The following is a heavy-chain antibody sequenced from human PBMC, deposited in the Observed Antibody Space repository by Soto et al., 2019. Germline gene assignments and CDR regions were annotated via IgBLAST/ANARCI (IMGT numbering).Heavy chain of an antibody. J-gene: IGHJ5*02. CDR3: ARDGWFGESRLFDP. CDR2: IYSGGST. V-gene: IGHV3-66*01. Sequence: EVQLVESGGGLVQPGGSLRLSCAASGFTVSSNYMSWVRQAPGKGLEWVSVIYSGGSTYYADSVKGRFTISRDNSKNTLYLQMNSLRAEDTAVYYCARDGWFGESRLFDPWGQGTLVTVSS. CDR1: GFTVSSNY. D-gene: IGHD3-10*01.